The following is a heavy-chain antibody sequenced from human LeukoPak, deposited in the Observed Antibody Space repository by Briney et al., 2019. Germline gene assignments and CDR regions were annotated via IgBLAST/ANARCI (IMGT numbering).Heavy chain of an antibody. CDR2: IYSGGTT. Sequence: GGSLRLSCAASGFTASSNYMSWVRQAPGRGLEWVSVIYSGGTTYYADSVKGRFTISRDNSKNTLYLQMNSLRDEDTAVYFCAMPSGSRFYQFAYWGQGTLVTVSS. CDR3: AMPSGSRFYQFAY. V-gene: IGHV3-53*01. D-gene: IGHD1-26*01. CDR1: GFTASSNY. J-gene: IGHJ4*02.